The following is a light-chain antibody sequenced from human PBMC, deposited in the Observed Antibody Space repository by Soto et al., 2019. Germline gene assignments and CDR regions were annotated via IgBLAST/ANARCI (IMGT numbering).Light chain of an antibody. CDR3: QQVNSYPPT. V-gene: IGKV1-9*01. CDR2: AAS. J-gene: IGKJ5*01. CDR1: QGISSY. Sequence: DIQLTQSPSFLSASVGDRVTITCRASQGISSYLAWYQQKPGKAPKLLIYAASTLQSGVPSRFSGSESGTEFTLTICSLQPEDLATYYCQQVNSYPPTFGQGTRLEMK.